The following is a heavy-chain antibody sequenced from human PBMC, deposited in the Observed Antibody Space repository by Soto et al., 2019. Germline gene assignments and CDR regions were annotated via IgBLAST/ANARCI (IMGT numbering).Heavy chain of an antibody. CDR2: IGINGGNT. CDR1: GFTFSRYV. CDR3: ARAGDTAMVIINWFDP. Sequence: EVQLVESGGGLVQPGGSLTLSCVASGFTFSRYVMYWVRQTPGKGLEYVSGIGINGGNTDYANSVKGRFTIYRDNSKNTLYLQMGSLRVEDMGVYYCARAGDTAMVIINWFDPWGQGTLVTVSS. J-gene: IGHJ5*02. V-gene: IGHV3-64*01. D-gene: IGHD5-18*01.